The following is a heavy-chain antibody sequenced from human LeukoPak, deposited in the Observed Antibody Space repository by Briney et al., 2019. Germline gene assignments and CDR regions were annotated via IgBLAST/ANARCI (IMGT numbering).Heavy chain of an antibody. CDR1: GFTFSRYW. CDR3: ARALSNIAVSHTDDMIFDH. CDR2: IKQEGRVQ. J-gene: IGHJ4*02. Sequence: GGSLRLSCAASGFTFSRYWMNWVRQAPGKGLEWVASIKQEGRVQHYVDSVKGRFTISRDNAMNSLYLELHSLRAEDTAVYYCARALSNIAVSHTDDMIFDHWGQGTLVTVSS. V-gene: IGHV3-7*05. D-gene: IGHD3/OR15-3a*01.